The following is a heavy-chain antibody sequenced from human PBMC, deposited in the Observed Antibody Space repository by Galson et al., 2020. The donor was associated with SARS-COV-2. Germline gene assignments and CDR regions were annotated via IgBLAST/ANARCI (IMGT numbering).Heavy chain of an antibody. Sequence: GGSLRLSCAASGFTFSSYGMHWVRQAPGKGLEWVAVISYDGSNKYYADSVKGRFTISRDNSKNTLYLQMNSLRAEDTAVYYCAKVESSGYSSSWTFDYWGQGTLVTVSS. V-gene: IGHV3-30*18. D-gene: IGHD6-13*01. J-gene: IGHJ4*02. CDR1: GFTFSSYG. CDR3: AKVESSGYSSSWTFDY. CDR2: ISYDGSNK.